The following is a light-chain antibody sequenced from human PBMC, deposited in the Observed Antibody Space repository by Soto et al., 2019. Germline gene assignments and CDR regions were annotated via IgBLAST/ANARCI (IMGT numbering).Light chain of an antibody. Sequence: EMVMTQSPATLSVSPGERATLSCKASQSVSSNLAWYQQKPGQAPRLLIYGASTRATGIPARFSGSGSGTEFTLTISSLQSEDYAVYYCHQYNNWPPWTFGQGTRWIS. V-gene: IGKV3-15*01. CDR2: GAS. J-gene: IGKJ1*01. CDR3: HQYNNWPPWT. CDR1: QSVSSN.